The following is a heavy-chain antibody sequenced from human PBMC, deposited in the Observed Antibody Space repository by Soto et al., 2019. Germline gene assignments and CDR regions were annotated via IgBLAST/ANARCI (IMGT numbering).Heavy chain of an antibody. CDR2: LTGDGAYI. CDR1: GFTFTTSA. CDR3: ARRMTAYFDF. J-gene: IGHJ4*02. D-gene: IGHD2-8*01. Sequence: EVQLLESGGALVQPGVSLRLSCAASGFTFTTSAMSWVRQAPGKGLEWVSTLTGDGAYISYADSVKGRFTISRDNSQNTLYLQMNSLRADDTAIYYCARRMTAYFDFWGQGTLVTVSS. V-gene: IGHV3-23*01.